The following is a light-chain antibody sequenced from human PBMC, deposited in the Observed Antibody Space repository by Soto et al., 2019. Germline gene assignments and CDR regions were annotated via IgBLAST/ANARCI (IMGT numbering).Light chain of an antibody. CDR3: AAWDDSLNGWV. V-gene: IGLV1-44*01. J-gene: IGLJ3*02. Sequence: QSVLTQPPSASGTPGQRVTISSSGSSSNIGSNTVNWYQQLPGTAPKLLIYGNNQRPSGVPDRFSGSRSGTSASLAISGLQSEDEADYYCAAWDDSLNGWVFGGGTKLTVL. CDR1: SSNIGSNT. CDR2: GNN.